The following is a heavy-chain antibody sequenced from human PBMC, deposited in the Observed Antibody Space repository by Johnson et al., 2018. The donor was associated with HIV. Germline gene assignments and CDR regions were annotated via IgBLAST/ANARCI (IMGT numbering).Heavy chain of an antibody. Sequence: QVQLVESGGGLVEPGGSLRLSCVVSAFTFGNVWMNWVRQAPGKGLEWVAVISYDGSNKYYADSVKGRFTISRDNSKNTLYLQMNSLRAEDTAVYYCARDRAEAFDIWGQGTKVTVSS. V-gene: IGHV3-30*03. CDR2: ISYDGSNK. D-gene: IGHD3-10*01. CDR3: ARDRAEAFDI. J-gene: IGHJ3*02. CDR1: AFTFGNVW.